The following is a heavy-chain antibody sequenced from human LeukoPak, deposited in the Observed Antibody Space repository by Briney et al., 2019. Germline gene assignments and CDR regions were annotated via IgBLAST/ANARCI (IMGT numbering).Heavy chain of an antibody. Sequence: PGGSLRLSRAASGFTFSSYALNWVRQAPGKGLEWVSAVSGSGVTTYYADSVKGRFTISRDNSKDTLYLQMNSLRAEDTAVYYCARETFYYDSSGSYKYFDYWGQGTLVTVSS. J-gene: IGHJ4*02. CDR1: GFTFSSYA. CDR2: VSGSGVTT. CDR3: ARETFYYDSSGSYKYFDY. D-gene: IGHD3-22*01. V-gene: IGHV3-23*01.